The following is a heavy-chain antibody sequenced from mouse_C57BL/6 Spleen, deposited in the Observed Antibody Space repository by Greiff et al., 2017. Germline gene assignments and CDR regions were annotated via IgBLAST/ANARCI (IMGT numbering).Heavy chain of an antibody. J-gene: IGHJ3*01. CDR2: IDPETGGT. V-gene: IGHV1-15*01. CDR3: TREGFSPFAY. Sequence: QVQLQQSGAELVRPGASVTLSCKASGYTLTDYEMHWVKQTPVHGLEWIGAIDPETGGTAYNQKFKGKDILTADKSSSTAYMELRSLTSEDSAVYYCTREGFSPFAYWGQGTLVTVSA. CDR1: GYTLTDYE.